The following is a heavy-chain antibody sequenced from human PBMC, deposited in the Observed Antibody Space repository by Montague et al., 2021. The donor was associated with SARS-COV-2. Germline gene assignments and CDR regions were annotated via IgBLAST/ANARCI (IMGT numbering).Heavy chain of an antibody. J-gene: IGHJ4*02. CDR1: GFTLSSYW. CDR3: ARAYYTGLYPFDY. Sequence: SVRLSCAASGFTLSSYWMYWVRQAPGKGLVWISRIHYDGSSTNYADSVKGRFTISRDTAKNTLYLQMNSLRAEDTAVYYCARAYYTGLYPFDYWGQGTLVTVSS. D-gene: IGHD2-8*02. V-gene: IGHV3-74*01. CDR2: IHYDGSST.